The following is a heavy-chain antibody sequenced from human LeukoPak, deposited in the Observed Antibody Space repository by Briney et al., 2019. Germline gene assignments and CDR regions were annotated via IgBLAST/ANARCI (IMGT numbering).Heavy chain of an antibody. CDR1: GGSISSGSHF. CDR3: ARRPWMATIYYFDS. V-gene: IGHV4-39*01. CDR2: VYYSGNS. Sequence: SETLSLTCTVSGGSISSGSHFWGWIRQPPGKGLEWIGTVYYSGNSYYSPALKNRVTISVDTSKNQFSLNLSSLTASDTAVYYSARRPWMATIYYFDSWGQGTLVTVSS. J-gene: IGHJ4*02. D-gene: IGHD5-24*01.